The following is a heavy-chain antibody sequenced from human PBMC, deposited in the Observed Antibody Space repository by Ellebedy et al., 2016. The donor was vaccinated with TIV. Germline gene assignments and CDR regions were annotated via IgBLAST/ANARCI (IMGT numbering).Heavy chain of an antibody. CDR1: GYTFTNYW. Sequence: GESLKISXEASGYTFTNYWIGWVRQTPGRGLEWMGSIYPDDSYVKYGPTFEGHVTISVDKSINTAYLQWSSLEASDTGRYFCMSLGRPGIRLLDYLSPWGQGTAVTVSA. CDR3: MSLGRPGIRLLDYLSP. CDR2: IYPDDSYV. D-gene: IGHD3-3*01. V-gene: IGHV5-51*01. J-gene: IGHJ5*02.